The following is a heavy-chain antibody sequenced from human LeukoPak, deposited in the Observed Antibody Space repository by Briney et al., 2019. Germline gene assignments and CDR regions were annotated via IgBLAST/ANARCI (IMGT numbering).Heavy chain of an antibody. CDR3: ASDRGYSYGYGLYYFDY. V-gene: IGHV4-39*07. J-gene: IGHJ4*02. Sequence: SETLSLTCTVSGGSISSSTYYWGWIRQPPGKGLEWIGSVYYSGSTYYNPSLKSRVTISVDTSKNQFSLKLSSVTAADTAVYYCASDRGYSYGYGLYYFDYWGQGTLVTVSS. CDR1: GGSISSSTYY. CDR2: VYYSGST. D-gene: IGHD5-18*01.